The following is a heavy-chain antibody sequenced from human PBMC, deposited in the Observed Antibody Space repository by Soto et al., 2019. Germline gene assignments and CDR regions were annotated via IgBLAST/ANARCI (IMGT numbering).Heavy chain of an antibody. CDR1: GFTFSSYA. Sequence: QVQLVQSGGGVVQPGRSLRLSCAASGFTFSSYAMHWVRQAPGKGLEWVAVISYDGSNKNYADSVKGRFTISRDNSKNTLYLQMNSLRAEDTAVYYCAKDRRPNYYYCMDVWCQGSTVTVCS. CDR3: AKDRRPNYYYCMDV. V-gene: IGHV3-30*18. J-gene: IGHJ6*02. D-gene: IGHD6-25*01. CDR2: ISYDGSNK.